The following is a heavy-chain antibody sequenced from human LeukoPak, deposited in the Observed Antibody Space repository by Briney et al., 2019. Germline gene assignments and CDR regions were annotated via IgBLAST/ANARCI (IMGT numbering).Heavy chain of an antibody. V-gene: IGHV3-21*01. D-gene: IGHD2-15*01. CDR2: ISSSSSYI. CDR3: ARAKVVAATDDAFDI. J-gene: IGHJ3*02. Sequence: GGSLRLSCAASGFTFSYYSMNWVRQAPGKGLEWVSSISSSSSYIYCADSVRGRFTISRDNAKNSLYLQMNSLRADDTAVYYCARAKVVAATDDAFDIWGQGTMVTVSS. CDR1: GFTFSYYS.